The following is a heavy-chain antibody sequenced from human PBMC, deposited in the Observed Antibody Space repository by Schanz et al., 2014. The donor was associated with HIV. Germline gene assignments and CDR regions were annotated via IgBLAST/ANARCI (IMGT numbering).Heavy chain of an antibody. CDR1: GGSFRGFY. CDR2: INHSGNT. V-gene: IGHV4-34*01. D-gene: IGHD4-17*01. J-gene: IGHJ6*02. CDR3: GRGTRYERDYVGPRSDGMDV. Sequence: QVLLHQWGAGLLKPSETLSLTCAVYGGSFRGFYWNWIRQAPGKGLEWIGEINHSGNTYKKPSLKIRVPISVDTSKNQFSLTLTSVTAADTAVYFCGRGTRYERDYVGPRSDGMDVWGQGTTVIVSS.